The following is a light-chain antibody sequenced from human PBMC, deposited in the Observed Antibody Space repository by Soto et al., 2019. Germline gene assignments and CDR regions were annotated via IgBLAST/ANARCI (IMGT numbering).Light chain of an antibody. J-gene: IGKJ4*01. V-gene: IGKV3-15*01. CDR1: QNISRS. CDR3: HQYVTWPLT. CDR2: GTS. Sequence: EVGMTQSPVTLSVSTGERATHSCRASQNISRSLAWYQQKPGQGPSLLIYGTSTRAGGVPARFSGGGSGTEFTLTITSLQSEDFAVYYCHQYVTWPLTFGGGTNVDIK.